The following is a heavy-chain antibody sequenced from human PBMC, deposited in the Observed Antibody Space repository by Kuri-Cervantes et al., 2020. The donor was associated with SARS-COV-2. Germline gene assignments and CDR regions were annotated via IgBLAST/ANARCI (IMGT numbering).Heavy chain of an antibody. CDR1: GFTFSSYG. D-gene: IGHD5-18*01. Sequence: GGSLRLSCAASGFTFSSYGMHWVRQAPGKGLEWVAFIHYDGSNQYYADSVKGRFTISRDNSKNTLYLQMSTLRAEDTAVYYCASESGYSYGYDYWGQGTLVTVSS. CDR2: IHYDGSNQ. J-gene: IGHJ4*02. V-gene: IGHV3-30*02. CDR3: ASESGYSYGYDY.